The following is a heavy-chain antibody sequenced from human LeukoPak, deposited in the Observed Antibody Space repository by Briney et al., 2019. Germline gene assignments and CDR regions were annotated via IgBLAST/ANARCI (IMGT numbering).Heavy chain of an antibody. CDR3: ARGRRGARFYYYYMDV. CDR2: INHSGST. CDR1: GGSFSGYY. D-gene: IGHD3-10*01. J-gene: IGHJ6*03. V-gene: IGHV4-34*01. Sequence: SETLSLTCAVYGGSFSGYYWSWIRKPPGKGLEWIGEINHSGSTNYNPSLKSRVTISVDTSKNQFSLKLSSVTAADTAVYYCARGRRGARFYYYYMDVWGKGTTVTVSS.